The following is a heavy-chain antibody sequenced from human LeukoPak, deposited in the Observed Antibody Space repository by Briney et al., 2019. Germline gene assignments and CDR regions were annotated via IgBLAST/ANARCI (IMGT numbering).Heavy chain of an antibody. CDR3: ARGGRGEGTGTTRVAFDI. Sequence: GASVTVSFKAAGYTFTTYYMHWVRQAPGQGLEWIGTINPSGGSTSYAQKFQGRVTMTRDTSTSTVYMELSSLRSEDTAVYYCARGGRGEGTGTTRVAFDIWGQGTMVTVSS. CDR1: GYTFTTYY. CDR2: INPSGGST. V-gene: IGHV1-46*01. J-gene: IGHJ3*02. D-gene: IGHD1-1*01.